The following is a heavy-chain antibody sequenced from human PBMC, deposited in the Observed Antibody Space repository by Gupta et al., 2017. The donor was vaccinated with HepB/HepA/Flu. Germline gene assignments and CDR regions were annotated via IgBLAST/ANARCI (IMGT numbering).Heavy chain of an antibody. J-gene: IGHJ4*02. CDR2: ISYDGSNK. D-gene: IGHD3-22*01. V-gene: IGHV3-30*18. CDR1: AFTFSSYG. Sequence: QVQLVESGGGVVQPGRSLRLSCAASAFTFSSYGMHWVRQAPGKGLEWVAVISYDGSNKYYADSVKGRFTISRDNSKNTLYLQMNSLRAEDTAVYYCAKVSHDSSGYNDYWGQGTLVTVSS. CDR3: AKVSHDSSGYNDY.